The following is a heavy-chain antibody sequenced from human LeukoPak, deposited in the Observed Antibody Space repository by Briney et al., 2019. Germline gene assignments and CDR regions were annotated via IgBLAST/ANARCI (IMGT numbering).Heavy chain of an antibody. V-gene: IGHV4-59*01. D-gene: IGHD6-19*01. CDR2: ISYRGTT. CDR1: GDSITNYF. CDR3: ARGSNSWPARFDC. Sequence: PSETVSLTCTVSGDSITNYFWSWIRQPPGKGLEWIGFISYRGTTNYNPSLKSRVTMSVDTSKNHVSLKVNSVTAADPAVYYCARGSNSWPARFDCWGQGTLVTDSS. J-gene: IGHJ5*01.